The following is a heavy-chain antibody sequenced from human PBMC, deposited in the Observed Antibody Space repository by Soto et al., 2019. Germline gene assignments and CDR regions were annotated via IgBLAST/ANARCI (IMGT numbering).Heavy chain of an antibody. CDR3: ARTGDLEVIDY. Sequence: SETLSLTCAVSGGSISSGGYSWNWIRQPPGKGLEWIGYIYQSGSTYYNPSLKSRVTISVDTSKNQFSLKLSSVTAADTAVYYCARTGDLEVIDYWGQGTLVTVSS. D-gene: IGHD7-27*01. J-gene: IGHJ4*02. CDR1: GGSISSGGYS. V-gene: IGHV4-30-2*01. CDR2: IYQSGST.